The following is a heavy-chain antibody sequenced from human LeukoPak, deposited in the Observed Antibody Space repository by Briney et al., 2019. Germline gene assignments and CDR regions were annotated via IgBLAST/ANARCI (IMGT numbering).Heavy chain of an antibody. J-gene: IGHJ4*02. CDR3: AREGSRDFWSGPVYYFDY. D-gene: IGHD3-3*01. Sequence: SETLSLTCTVSGGSISSYYWSWIRQPPGKGLEWIGYIHYSGSTYYNPSLTSRVTISIDTSKNQFSLRLSSVTAADTTVYYCAREGSRDFWSGPVYYFDYWGQGTLVTVSS. CDR1: GGSISSYY. V-gene: IGHV4-59*01. CDR2: IHYSGST.